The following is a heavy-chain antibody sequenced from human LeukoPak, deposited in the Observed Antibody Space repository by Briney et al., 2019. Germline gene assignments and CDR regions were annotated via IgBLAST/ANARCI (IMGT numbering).Heavy chain of an antibody. Sequence: SETLSLTCTVSGGSISSSSYYWGWIRQPPGKGLEWIGSIYYSGSTYYNPSLNSRVTISVDTSKNQFSLKLSSVPAAHTAVFYCARHRVQEATVPFDYWGQGTLVTVSS. D-gene: IGHD1-1*01. V-gene: IGHV4-39*01. J-gene: IGHJ4*02. CDR3: ARHRVQEATVPFDY. CDR2: IYYSGST. CDR1: GGSISSSSYY.